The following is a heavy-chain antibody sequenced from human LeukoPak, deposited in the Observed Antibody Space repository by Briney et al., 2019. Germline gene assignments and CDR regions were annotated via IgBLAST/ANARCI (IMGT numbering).Heavy chain of an antibody. Sequence: GESLKISCAASGFTFSSYSMNWVRQAPGKGLEWVSYISSSSSTIYYADSVKGRFTISRDNAKNSLYLQMNSLRAEDTAVYYCARDPKYYYDSPWGQGTLVTVSS. D-gene: IGHD3-22*01. J-gene: IGHJ5*02. CDR2: ISSSSSTI. CDR3: ARDPKYYYDSP. CDR1: GFTFSSYS. V-gene: IGHV3-48*01.